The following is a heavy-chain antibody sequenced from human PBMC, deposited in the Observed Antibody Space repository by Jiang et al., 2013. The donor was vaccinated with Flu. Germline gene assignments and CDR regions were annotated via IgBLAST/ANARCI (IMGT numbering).Heavy chain of an antibody. J-gene: IGHJ6*02. CDR3: VNRAI. D-gene: IGHD3-10*01. Sequence: GAEVKKPGASVRVSCEASGYTFTGYYLHWVRQAPGQGLEWMGFMSPSSGNTGYAQKFQGRVTLTRDTSISTAYMELSGLRFEDTAVYYCVNRAIWGQGTTV. CDR1: GYTFTGYY. V-gene: IGHV1-8*02. CDR2: MSPSSGNT.